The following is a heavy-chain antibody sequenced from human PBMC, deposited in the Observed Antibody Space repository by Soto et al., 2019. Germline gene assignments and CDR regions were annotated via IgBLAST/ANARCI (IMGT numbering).Heavy chain of an antibody. V-gene: IGHV3-33*06. D-gene: IGHD2-2*01. Sequence: GGSLRLSCAASGFTFSSYGMHWVRQAPGKGLEWVAVIWYDGSNKYYADSVKGRFTISRDNSKNTLYLQMNSLRAEDTAVYYCAKDRYCSSTSCYAGFDYWGQGTLVTVS. CDR1: GFTFSSYG. CDR3: AKDRYCSSTSCYAGFDY. J-gene: IGHJ4*02. CDR2: IWYDGSNK.